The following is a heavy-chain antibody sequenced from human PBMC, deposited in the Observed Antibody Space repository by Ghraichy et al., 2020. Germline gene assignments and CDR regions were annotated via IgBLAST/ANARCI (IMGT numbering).Heavy chain of an antibody. D-gene: IGHD4-17*01. CDR2: IYYSGST. V-gene: IGHV4-30-4*01. J-gene: IGHJ6*02. Sequence: SLNISCTVSGGSLSTGDYYWTWIRQPPGKGLEWMGYIYYSGSTYYNPSLKSRLTISVDMSRKQFSVRLTSVTAADTAVYYCARGIGDYGVAGYDYYAMDVWGQGTTVTVSS. CDR3: ARGIGDYGVAGYDYYAMDV. CDR1: GGSLSTGDYY.